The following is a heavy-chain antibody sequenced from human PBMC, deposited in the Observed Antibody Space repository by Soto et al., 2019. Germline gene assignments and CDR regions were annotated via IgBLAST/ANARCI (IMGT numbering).Heavy chain of an antibody. CDR1: GFTFSSYA. J-gene: IGHJ4*02. V-gene: IGHV3-30-3*01. Sequence: LRLSCAASGFTFSSYAMHWVRQAPGKGLEWVAVISYDGSNKYYADSVKGRFTISRDNSKNTLYLQMNSLRAEDTAVYYCARAPGYCSSTSCYTFDYWGQGTLVTVSS. CDR3: ARAPGYCSSTSCYTFDY. CDR2: ISYDGSNK. D-gene: IGHD2-2*02.